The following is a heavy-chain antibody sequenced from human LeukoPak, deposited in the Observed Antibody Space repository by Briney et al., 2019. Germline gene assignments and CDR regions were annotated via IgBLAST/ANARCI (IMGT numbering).Heavy chain of an antibody. CDR2: IYHSGST. J-gene: IGHJ3*02. D-gene: IGHD6-13*01. CDR1: GYSISSGYY. V-gene: IGHV4-38-2*01. Sequence: PSETLSLTCAVSGYSISSGYYGAWIRQPPGQGLEWIGSIYHSGSTYYNPSLKSRVTISVDTSKNQFSLKLSSVTAADTAVYYCARVQGQQLVPGAFDIWGQGTMVTVSS. CDR3: ARVQGQQLVPGAFDI.